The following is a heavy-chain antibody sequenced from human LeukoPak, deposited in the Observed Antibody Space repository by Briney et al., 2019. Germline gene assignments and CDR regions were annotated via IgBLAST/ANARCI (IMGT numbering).Heavy chain of an antibody. V-gene: IGHV4-59*01. Sequence: PSETLSLTCTVSGGPISSYCWSWIRQPPGKGLEWIGYIYYSGNTNYNPSLKSRVTISVDTSKNQFSLKLSSVTAADTAVYYCASNWGRGDLYFDYWGQGTLVTVSS. J-gene: IGHJ4*02. CDR2: IYYSGNT. CDR3: ASNWGRGDLYFDY. CDR1: GGPISSYC. D-gene: IGHD7-27*01.